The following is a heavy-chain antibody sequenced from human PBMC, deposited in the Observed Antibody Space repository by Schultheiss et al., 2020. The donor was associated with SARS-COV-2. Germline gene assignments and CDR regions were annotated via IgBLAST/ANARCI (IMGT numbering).Heavy chain of an antibody. CDR3: AATYGSGYDLDY. CDR2: INSDGSST. J-gene: IGHJ4*02. D-gene: IGHD3-10*01. CDR1: GFTFSSYG. Sequence: GGSLRLSCAASGFTFSSYGMHWVRQAPGKGLEWVSRINSDGSSTSYADSVKGRFTISRDNAKNTLYLQMNSLRAEDTAVYYCAATYGSGYDLDYWGQGTLVTVSS. V-gene: IGHV3-74*01.